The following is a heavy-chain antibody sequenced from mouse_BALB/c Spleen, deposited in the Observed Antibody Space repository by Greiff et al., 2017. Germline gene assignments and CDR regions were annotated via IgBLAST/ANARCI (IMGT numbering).Heavy chain of an antibody. V-gene: IGHV1S126*01. CDR2: IDPSDSET. CDR1: GYSFTSYW. J-gene: IGHJ4*01. Sequence: QVQLKESGPQLVRPGASVKISCKASGYSFTSYWMHWVKQRPGQGLEWIGMIDPSDSETRLNQKFKDKATLTVDKSSSTAYMQLSSPTSEDSAVYYWAREGGYTYAMDYWGQGTSVTVSS. D-gene: IGHD2-2*01. CDR3: AREGGYTYAMDY.